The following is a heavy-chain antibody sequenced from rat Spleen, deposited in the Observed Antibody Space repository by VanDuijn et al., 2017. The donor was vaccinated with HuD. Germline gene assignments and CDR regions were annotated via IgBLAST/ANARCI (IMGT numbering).Heavy chain of an antibody. CDR2: INVVGDST. Sequence: EVQLVESGGGLVQPGRSLKLSCAASNLTFSNVAMAWVRQAPTRGLEWVASINVVGDSTFYRDSVKGRFTITRDNARNTLYLQMDSLRSEDTATYYCARRYYSGFDYWGQGVMATGSS. J-gene: IGHJ2*01. CDR1: NLTFSNVA. CDR3: ARRYYSGFDY. V-gene: IGHV5S13*01. D-gene: IGHD1-1*01.